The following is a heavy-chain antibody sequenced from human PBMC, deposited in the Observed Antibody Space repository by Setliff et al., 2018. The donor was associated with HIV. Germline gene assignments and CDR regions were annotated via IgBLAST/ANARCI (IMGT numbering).Heavy chain of an antibody. V-gene: IGHV1-69*02. CDR1: GGTFSDYT. D-gene: IGHD2-15*01. CDR2: IIPIIGIE. Sequence: LVMVSCKASGGTFSDYTVNWVRQAPGQGLEWMGRIIPIIGIENYAQKFQGRVTITADKSTSTAYMELNSLRSDDTAIYYCARSDCSSVRCYLGHAFEIWGQGTMVTVSS. CDR3: ARSDCSSVRCYLGHAFEI. J-gene: IGHJ3*02.